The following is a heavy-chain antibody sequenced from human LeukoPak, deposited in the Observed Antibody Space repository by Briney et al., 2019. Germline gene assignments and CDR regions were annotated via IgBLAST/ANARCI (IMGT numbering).Heavy chain of an antibody. J-gene: IGHJ4*02. D-gene: IGHD5-18*01. CDR3: AKDYSDTSGNSYGYGGQ. Sequence: GGSLRLSCAASGFTFSSYAMSWVRQAPGMGLEWVSTISGSGGSKHYADSVKGRFTISRDNSKNTLYVQMNSLRVEDTAVYYCAKDYSDTSGNSYGYGGQWGQGTLVTVSS. CDR1: GFTFSSYA. CDR2: ISGSGGSK. V-gene: IGHV3-23*01.